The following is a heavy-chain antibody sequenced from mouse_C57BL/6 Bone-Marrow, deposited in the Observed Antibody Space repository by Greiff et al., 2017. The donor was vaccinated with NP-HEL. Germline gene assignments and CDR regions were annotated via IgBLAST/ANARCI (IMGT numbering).Heavy chain of an antibody. CDR1: GYSITSGYY. CDR3: ARDYYGNWAWFAY. V-gene: IGHV3-6*01. D-gene: IGHD2-1*01. CDR2: INYDGSN. Sequence: VQLQQSGPGLVKPSQSLSLTCSVTGYSITSGYYWNWIRQFPGNKLEWMGYINYDGSNNYNPSLKNRISITRDTSKNQFFLKLNSVSTEDTATYYCARDYYGNWAWFAYWGQGTLVTVSA. J-gene: IGHJ3*01.